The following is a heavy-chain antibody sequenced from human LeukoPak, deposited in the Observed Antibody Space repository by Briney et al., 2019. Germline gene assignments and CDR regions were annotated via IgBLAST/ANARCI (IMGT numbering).Heavy chain of an antibody. Sequence: GGSLRLSCAASGFTFSSYGMHWVRQAPGKGLEWVANIKKDGTETYYTDSVKGRFTISRDNANNSLYLQMNSLRGEDTAVYYCVRDPGEGFDYWGQGTLVTVSS. V-gene: IGHV3-7*01. J-gene: IGHJ4*02. CDR3: VRDPGEGFDY. CDR1: GFTFSSYG. D-gene: IGHD7-27*01. CDR2: IKKDGTET.